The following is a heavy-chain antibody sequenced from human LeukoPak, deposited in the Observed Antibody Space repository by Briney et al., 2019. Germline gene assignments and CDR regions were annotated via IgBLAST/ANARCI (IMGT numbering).Heavy chain of an antibody. CDR1: GASISSSSFY. V-gene: IGHV4-39*07. CDR2: IYYSGGT. Sequence: SETLSLTCTVSGASISSSSFYWGWIRQPPGKGLEWIGSIYYSGGTRYNPSLKSRLTISLDTSNNQFSLRLSSVTAADTAVYYCAKNGGGSLNWLDPWGQGSLVTVSS. D-gene: IGHD1-26*01. CDR3: AKNGGGSLNWLDP. J-gene: IGHJ5*02.